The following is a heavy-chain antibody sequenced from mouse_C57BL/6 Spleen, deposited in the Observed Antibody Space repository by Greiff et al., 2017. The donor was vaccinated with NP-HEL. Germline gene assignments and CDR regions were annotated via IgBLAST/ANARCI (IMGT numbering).Heavy chain of an antibody. CDR1: GYAFSSSW. Sequence: VQLVESGPELVKPGASVKISCKASGYAFSSSWMNRVKQRPGKGLEWIGRIYPGDGDTNYNGKFKGKATLTADKSSSTAYMQLSSLTSEDSAVYFCAREGYYYGSSPYAMDYWGQGTSVTVSS. CDR3: AREGYYYGSSPYAMDY. D-gene: IGHD1-1*01. J-gene: IGHJ4*01. V-gene: IGHV1-82*01. CDR2: IYPGDGDT.